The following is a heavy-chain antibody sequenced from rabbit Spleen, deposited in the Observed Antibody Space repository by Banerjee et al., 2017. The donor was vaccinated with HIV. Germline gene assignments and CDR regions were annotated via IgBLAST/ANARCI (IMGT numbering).Heavy chain of an antibody. D-gene: IGHD4-1*01. Sequence: QSLEESGGDLVKPGASLTLTCTASGFSFSNSYYMCWVRQAPGKGLEWIACIYSGSGGDTYYASWAKGRFTISKTSSTTVTLQMTSLTAADTATYFCARETSSGWGVVSYYFNLWGPGTLVTVS. CDR2: IYSGSGGDT. V-gene: IGHV1S40*01. CDR1: GFSFSNSYY. J-gene: IGHJ4*01. CDR3: ARETSSGWGVVSYYFNL.